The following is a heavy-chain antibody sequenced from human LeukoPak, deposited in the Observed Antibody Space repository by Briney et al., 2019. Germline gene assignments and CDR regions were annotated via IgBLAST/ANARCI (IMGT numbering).Heavy chain of an antibody. CDR2: IYTSGST. Sequence: PSETLSLTCAVYGGSISSGSYYWSWIRQPAGKGLEWIGRIYTSGSTNYNPSLKSRVTISVDTSKNQFSLKLSSVTAADTAVYYCAKHHIVVVRGAFDIWGQGTMVTVSS. J-gene: IGHJ3*02. D-gene: IGHD2-2*01. CDR1: GGSISSGSYY. CDR3: AKHHIVVVRGAFDI. V-gene: IGHV4-61*02.